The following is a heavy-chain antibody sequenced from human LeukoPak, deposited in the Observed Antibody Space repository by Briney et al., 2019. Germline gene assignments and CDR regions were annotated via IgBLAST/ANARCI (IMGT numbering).Heavy chain of an antibody. CDR2: THYSGSP. CDR3: ARYSDYYYYYYMDV. Sequence: SETLSLTCTVSGGSIRSDYWSWIRQPPGKGLEWVGYTHYSGSPNYNPSLTSRVTISVDTSKNQFSLKLSSVTAADTAVYYCARYSDYYYYYYMDVWGKGTTVTISS. D-gene: IGHD2-21*01. V-gene: IGHV4-59*01. CDR1: GGSIRSDY. J-gene: IGHJ6*03.